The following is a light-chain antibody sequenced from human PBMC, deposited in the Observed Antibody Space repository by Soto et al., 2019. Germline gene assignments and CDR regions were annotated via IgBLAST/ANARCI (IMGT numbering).Light chain of an antibody. V-gene: IGKV3-11*01. CDR2: DAS. CDR3: QQHNSFSIT. J-gene: IGKJ5*01. Sequence: EIVLTQSPATLSLSPGERATLSCRASQSVSRYLGWYQQKPGQAPRLLIYDASNRATGIPARFSGSGSGTDFSLTISSLEPEDFAVYYCQQHNSFSITFGQGTRLEIK. CDR1: QSVSRY.